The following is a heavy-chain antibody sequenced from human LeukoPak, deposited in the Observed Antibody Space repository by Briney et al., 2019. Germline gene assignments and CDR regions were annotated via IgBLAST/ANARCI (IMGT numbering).Heavy chain of an antibody. Sequence: ASVKVSCKASGYTFTGYYMHWVRQAPGQGLEWMGWINPNSGGTNYAQKFQGRVTMTRDTSISTAYMELSRLRSDDTAVYYCARGGYYGSGSYLSSRWYNWFDPWGQGTLVTVSS. D-gene: IGHD3-10*01. CDR2: INPNSGGT. J-gene: IGHJ5*02. V-gene: IGHV1-2*02. CDR1: GYTFTGYY. CDR3: ARGGYYGSGSYLSSRWYNWFDP.